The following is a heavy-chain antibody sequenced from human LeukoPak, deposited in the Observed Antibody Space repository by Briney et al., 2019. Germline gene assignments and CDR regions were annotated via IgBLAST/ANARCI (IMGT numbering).Heavy chain of an antibody. CDR2: FDPEDGDT. CDR1: GFTLTESP. V-gene: IGHV1-24*01. D-gene: IGHD3-16*01. J-gene: IGHJ2*01. Sequence: ASVKVSCKISGFTLTESPIHWVRQAPGKGLEWMGGFDPEDGDTVYAQRFQGRVTMTEDRATDTAYMELSSLTSEDTAMYYCATPDRVGMRALPFYWFFDFWGRGTLVSVSS. CDR3: ATPDRVGMRALPFYWFFDF.